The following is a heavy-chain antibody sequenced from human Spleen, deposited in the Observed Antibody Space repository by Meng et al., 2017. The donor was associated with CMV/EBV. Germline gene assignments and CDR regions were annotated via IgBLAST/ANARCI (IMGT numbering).Heavy chain of an antibody. Sequence: SGFTFSNYGMHWVRQAPGKGLEWVAVIWNDGINKFYADSVKGRFTISRDNSKNTHYLQMNSLRVEDTAVYFCAKGQQWDLPPGLDYWGQGTLVTVSS. CDR1: GFTFSNYG. V-gene: IGHV3-33*06. D-gene: IGHD1-26*01. J-gene: IGHJ4*02. CDR2: IWNDGINK. CDR3: AKGQQWDLPPGLDY.